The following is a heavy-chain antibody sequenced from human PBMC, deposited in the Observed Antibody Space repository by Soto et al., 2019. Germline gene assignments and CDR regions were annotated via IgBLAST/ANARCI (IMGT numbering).Heavy chain of an antibody. CDR1: GFTFTSSA. CDR2: IVVGSGNT. V-gene: IGHV1-58*01. CDR3: AAAPLRDYFWSGHSLTGWFDP. D-gene: IGHD3-3*01. Sequence: RASVKDCCKASGFTFTSSAVQWVRQARGQRLEWIGWIVVGSGNTNYAQKFQERVTITRDMSTSTAYMELSSLRSEDTAVYYCAAAPLRDYFWSGHSLTGWFDPWGQGTLVTVSS. J-gene: IGHJ5*02.